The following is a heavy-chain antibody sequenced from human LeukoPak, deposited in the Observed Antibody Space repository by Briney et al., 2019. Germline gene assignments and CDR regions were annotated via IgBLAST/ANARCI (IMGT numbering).Heavy chain of an antibody. Sequence: GGSLRLSCAASGFTFSDYWMHWVRQAPGKGPVWVSRISSDGSRVTYADSVKGRFTISRDNSKNTLYLQMNSLRAEDTATYYCAKLSRGEPNDYWGQGTLVTVSS. D-gene: IGHD4-17*01. CDR1: GFTFSDYW. J-gene: IGHJ4*02. V-gene: IGHV3-74*01. CDR3: AKLSRGEPNDY. CDR2: ISSDGSRV.